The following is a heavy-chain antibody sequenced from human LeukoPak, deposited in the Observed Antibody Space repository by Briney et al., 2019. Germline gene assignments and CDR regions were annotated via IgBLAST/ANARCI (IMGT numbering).Heavy chain of an antibody. Sequence: PSETLSLTCTVSGGSISSYYWSWIRQPPGKGLEWIGYIYYTGSTNYNPSLKSRVTISVETSKNQFSLKLKSVTAADTAVYYCARGGYYGSGNDFRFDPWGQGTLVTVSS. CDR2: IYYTGST. V-gene: IGHV4-59*01. J-gene: IGHJ5*02. CDR1: GGSISSYY. CDR3: ARGGYYGSGNDFRFDP. D-gene: IGHD3-10*01.